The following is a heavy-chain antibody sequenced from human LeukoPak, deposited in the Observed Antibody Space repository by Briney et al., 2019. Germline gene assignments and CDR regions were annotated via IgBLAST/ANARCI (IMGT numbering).Heavy chain of an antibody. Sequence: ASVKVSCKASGGTFTGYYMHWVRQAPGQGLEWMGWINPNSGGTNYAQKFQGRVTMTRDTSISTAYMELSRLRSDDTAVYYCARGGPHYYGSGMSWFDPWGQGTLVTVSS. V-gene: IGHV1-2*02. D-gene: IGHD3-10*01. J-gene: IGHJ5*02. CDR1: GGTFTGYY. CDR2: INPNSGGT. CDR3: ARGGPHYYGSGMSWFDP.